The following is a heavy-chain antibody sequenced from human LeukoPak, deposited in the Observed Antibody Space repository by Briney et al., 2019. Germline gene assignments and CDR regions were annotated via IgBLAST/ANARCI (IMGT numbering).Heavy chain of an antibody. CDR1: GFIFSSYS. J-gene: IGHJ4*02. CDR3: ARAPESD. Sequence: QSGGSLRLSCAASGFIFSSYSMNWVRQAPGKGLEWVSSITSSSTYIYYADSVRARFTISRDNAKNSLYLQMNSLRAEDTAVYYCARAPESDWGQGTLVTVSS. V-gene: IGHV3-21*01. CDR2: ITSSSTYI.